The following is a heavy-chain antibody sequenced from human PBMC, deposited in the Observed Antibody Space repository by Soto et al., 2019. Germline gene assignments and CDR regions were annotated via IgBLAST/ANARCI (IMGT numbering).Heavy chain of an antibody. V-gene: IGHV3-30-3*01. CDR3: ARDGLGYSSGWPYFDY. Sequence: LRLSCAASGFTFSSYAMHWVRQAPGKGLEWVAVISYDGSNKYYADSVKGRFTISRDNSKNTLYLQMNSLRAEDTAVYYCARDGLGYSSGWPYFDYWGQGTLGTVSS. J-gene: IGHJ4*02. D-gene: IGHD6-19*01. CDR1: GFTFSSYA. CDR2: ISYDGSNK.